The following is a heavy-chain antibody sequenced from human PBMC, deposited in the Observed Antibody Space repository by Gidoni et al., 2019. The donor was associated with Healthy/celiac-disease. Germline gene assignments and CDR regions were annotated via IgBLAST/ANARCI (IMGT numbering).Heavy chain of an antibody. CDR2: FDPEDGDT. CDR3: ATALRFSSGWPADY. Sequence: QVQLVQSGAGGQKRGASVRVACRGSGDTITELSMHGVRQAPGKGLEWMGGFDPEDGDTIYALKCPGSVPMPEDTSTHTAYMDLRSLRSVATAVYSCATALRFSSGWPADYWGQGTLVTVSS. CDR1: GDTITELS. J-gene: IGHJ4*02. D-gene: IGHD6-19*01. V-gene: IGHV1-24*01.